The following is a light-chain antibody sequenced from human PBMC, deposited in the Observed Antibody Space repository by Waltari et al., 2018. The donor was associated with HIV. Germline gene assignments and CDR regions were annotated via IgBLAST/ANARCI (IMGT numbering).Light chain of an antibody. CDR2: DND. CDR3: ETWHTALSAGV. Sequence: QSVLTQPPSVSAAPGPSVTISCSATIGNFRNNFVSWYQQLPGTAPRLIIYDNDKRPSGIPDRFSGSKSGTSATLAISGLQPGDEAFYYCETWHTALSAGVFGTGTKVTVL. V-gene: IGLV1-51*01. J-gene: IGLJ1*01. CDR1: IGNFRNNF.